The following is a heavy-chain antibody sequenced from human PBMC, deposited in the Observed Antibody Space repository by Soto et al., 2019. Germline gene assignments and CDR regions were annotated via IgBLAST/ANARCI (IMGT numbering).Heavy chain of an antibody. J-gene: IGHJ3*02. Sequence: VGSLRLSCAASGFTFSSYWMHWVRQAPGKGLVWASRINSDGSSTSYADSVKGRFTISRDNAKNTLYLQMNSLRAEDTAVYYCARSRVVVAATPAFDIWGQGTMVTVSS. CDR2: INSDGSST. D-gene: IGHD2-15*01. CDR1: GFTFSSYW. V-gene: IGHV3-74*01. CDR3: ARSRVVVAATPAFDI.